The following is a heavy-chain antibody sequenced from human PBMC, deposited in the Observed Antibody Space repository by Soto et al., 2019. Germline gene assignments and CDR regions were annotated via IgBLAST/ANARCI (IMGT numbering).Heavy chain of an antibody. Sequence: ASVKVSCKASGYTFTSYDIYWVRQATGQGLEWMGWMNPNTGSSGYAQKFQGRVTVTSDTSINTVHMELSSLRSEDTAVYYCARRAETNGWNGFGADKYYFDFWGQGTLVTVSS. V-gene: IGHV1-8*01. CDR3: ARRAETNGWNGFGADKYYFDF. CDR1: GYTFTSYD. CDR2: MNPNTGSS. D-gene: IGHD1-1*01. J-gene: IGHJ4*02.